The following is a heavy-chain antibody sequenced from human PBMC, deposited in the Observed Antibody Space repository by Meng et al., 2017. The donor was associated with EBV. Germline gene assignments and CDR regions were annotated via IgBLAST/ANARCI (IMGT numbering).Heavy chain of an antibody. CDR1: GGSVNNECYY. V-gene: IGHV4-61*01. CDR2: IYYTGST. D-gene: IGHD4-11*01. CDR3: ARGDYTNYPRWFDP. J-gene: IGHJ5*02. Sequence: QVPLQESGPGLVXPXXXXXLTXTXSGGSVNNECYYWGWIRQTPWKGLEYIGYIYYTGSTNYNSSLKSRVTISLDKSKNQFSLKLTSLTAADTAIYYCARGDYTNYPRWFDPWGQGTLVTVSS.